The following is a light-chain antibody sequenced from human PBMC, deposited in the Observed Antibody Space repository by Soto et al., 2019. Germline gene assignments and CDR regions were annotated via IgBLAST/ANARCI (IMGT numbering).Light chain of an antibody. CDR3: SSYTSSGSWV. CDR1: SSDVGVYNY. J-gene: IGLJ3*02. V-gene: IGLV2-14*01. Sequence: QSALTQPASVSGSPGQSITISCTGTSSDVGVYNYVSWYQQHPGKVPKLMIYEVSGRPSGVSNRFSGSKSGNTASLTISGLQAEDEADYYCSSYTSSGSWVFGGGTQLTVL. CDR2: EVS.